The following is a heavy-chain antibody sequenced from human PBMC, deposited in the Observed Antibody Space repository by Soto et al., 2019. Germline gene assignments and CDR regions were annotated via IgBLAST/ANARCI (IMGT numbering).Heavy chain of an antibody. CDR1: GGTFSSYA. D-gene: IGHD5-18*01. V-gene: IGHV1-69*13. CDR3: ARERAGYSLGEYYYYGMDV. CDR2: IIPIFGTA. J-gene: IGHJ6*02. Sequence: GASVKVSCKASGGTFSSYAISWVRQAPGQGLEWMGGIIPIFGTANYAQKFQGRVTITADESTSTAYMELSSLRSEDTAVYCCARERAGYSLGEYYYYGMDVWGQGTTVTVSS.